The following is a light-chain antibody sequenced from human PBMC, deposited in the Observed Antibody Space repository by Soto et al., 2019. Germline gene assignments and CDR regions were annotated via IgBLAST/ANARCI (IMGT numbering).Light chain of an antibody. Sequence: QAVLTQPASVCGSPGQSITISCTGTSSDVGGYNYVSWYQQHPGKAPKLMIYDVSNRPSGVSNRFSGSKSGNTASLTISGLQAEDEADYYCSSYTSSSLVVFGGGTKLTVL. J-gene: IGLJ2*01. CDR3: SSYTSSSLVV. CDR1: SSDVGGYNY. V-gene: IGLV2-14*01. CDR2: DVS.